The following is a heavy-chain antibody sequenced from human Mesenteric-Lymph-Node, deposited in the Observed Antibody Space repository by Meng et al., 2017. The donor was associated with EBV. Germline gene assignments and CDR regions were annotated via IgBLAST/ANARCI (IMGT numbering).Heavy chain of an antibody. D-gene: IGHD4-17*01. CDR3: ARSYGEYVY. CDR2: ISNSGDAI. Sequence: QVQLVESGEGFVKPGAFLPLSFAASGFTFSDSYMTWIRQDPGKGLGWVSYISNSGDAIYYADSVKGRFTISRDNAKNSLYLQMNSLRVEDTAVYYRARSYGEYVYWGQGTLVTVSS. CDR1: GFTFSDSY. J-gene: IGHJ4*02. V-gene: IGHV3-11*01.